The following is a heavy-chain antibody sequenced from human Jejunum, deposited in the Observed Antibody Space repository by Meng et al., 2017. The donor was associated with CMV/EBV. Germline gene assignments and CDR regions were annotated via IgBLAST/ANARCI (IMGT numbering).Heavy chain of an antibody. CDR3: AKHRLILYYYYAMDV. J-gene: IGHJ6*02. CDR2: VSSSGLT. D-gene: IGHD3-16*01. V-gene: IGHV3-23*01. CDR1: AFTLRDYT. Sequence: AFTLRDYTLGCIRQTPGKGLGWVSAVSSSGLTHYRDSVEGQFTISKDNSKSAVYLQMDSLRAEDTTVYYCAKHRLILYYYYAMDVWGPGTTVTVSS.